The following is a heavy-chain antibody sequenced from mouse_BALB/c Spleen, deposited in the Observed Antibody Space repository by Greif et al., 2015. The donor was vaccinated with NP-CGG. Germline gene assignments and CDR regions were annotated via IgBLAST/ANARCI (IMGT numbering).Heavy chain of an antibody. CDR3: ALTTATGGYYFDY. V-gene: IGHV5-17*02. J-gene: IGHJ2*01. CDR2: ISSGSSTI. Sequence: EVQGVESGGGLVQPGGSRKLSCAASGFTFSSFGMHWVRQAPEKGLEWVAYISSGSSTIYYADTVKGRFTISRDNPKNTLFQQMTSLRSEDTAMYYCALTTATGGYYFDYWGQGTTLTVSS. CDR1: GFTFSSFG. D-gene: IGHD1-2*01.